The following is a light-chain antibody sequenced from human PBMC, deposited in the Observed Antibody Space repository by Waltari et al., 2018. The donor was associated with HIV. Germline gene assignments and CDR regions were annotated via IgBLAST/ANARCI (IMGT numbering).Light chain of an antibody. CDR3: QQSHTPPFT. J-gene: IGKJ3*01. CDR2: GAS. V-gene: IGKV1-39*01. Sequence: DIQMTQSPSSLSASVGERVTITCRASQSISNYLNWYQQKPGEAPNLLIYGASNLQSGVPSRFSASGSGTDFTLTINSMQPEDFASYYCQQSHTPPFTFGPGTKVDI. CDR1: QSISNY.